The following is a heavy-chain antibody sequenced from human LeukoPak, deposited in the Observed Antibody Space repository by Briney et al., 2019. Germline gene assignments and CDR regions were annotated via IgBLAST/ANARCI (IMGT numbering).Heavy chain of an antibody. CDR2: IYYSGST. V-gene: IGHV4-31*03. Sequence: SETLSLTCTVSGGSISSGGYYWSWIRQHPGKGLAWIGYIYYSGSTYYNPSLKSRVTISVDTSKNQFSLKLSSVTAADTAVYYCARSTYCSGGSCYLPFYYWGQGTLVTVSS. CDR1: GGSISSGGYY. D-gene: IGHD2-15*01. CDR3: ARSTYCSGGSCYLPFYY. J-gene: IGHJ4*02.